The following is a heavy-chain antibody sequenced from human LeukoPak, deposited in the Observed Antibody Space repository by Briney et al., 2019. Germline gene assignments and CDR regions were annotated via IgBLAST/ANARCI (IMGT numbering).Heavy chain of an antibody. CDR2: ISYGGIDK. CDR3: ARDLTSEDPSY. D-gene: IGHD4-17*01. Sequence: PGGSLRLSCAASGFNFSSYAMHWVRQAPGEGLEWVGLISYGGIDKSYADSVKGRFTISRDSSKRTLYLQMNSLGAEDTAMYYCARDLTSEDPSYWGQGTLVTVSS. CDR1: GFNFSSYA. V-gene: IGHV3-30*04. J-gene: IGHJ4*02.